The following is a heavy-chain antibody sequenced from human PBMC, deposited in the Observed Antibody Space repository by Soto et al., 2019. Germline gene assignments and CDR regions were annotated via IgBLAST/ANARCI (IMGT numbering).Heavy chain of an antibody. CDR3: VKLMFDHDSSGFSGDY. Sequence: QVQLVESGGGVGQPGGSLRLSCAGSGFNFNNYGMYWVRQAPGKGLEWVAFISFQGTNDYYAEAVKGRFTISKDYSKKTLFLQMNSLRADDTAMYYCVKLMFDHDSSGFSGDYWGQGTLVTVS. J-gene: IGHJ4*02. CDR2: ISFQGTND. V-gene: IGHV3-30*18. D-gene: IGHD3-22*01. CDR1: GFNFNNYG.